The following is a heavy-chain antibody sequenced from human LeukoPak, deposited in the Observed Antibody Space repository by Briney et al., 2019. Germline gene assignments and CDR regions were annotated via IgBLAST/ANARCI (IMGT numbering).Heavy chain of an antibody. J-gene: IGHJ4*02. D-gene: IGHD1-26*01. V-gene: IGHV3-74*01. CDR3: VRDLGGRSGH. Sequence: GGSLRLSCAASGFTFSSNWMHWVRQAPGEGLVWVSRINEDGSTTNYADSVKGRSTIFRDNAKNTLYLQMNSLRAEDTAVYYCVRDLGGRSGHWGQGTLVTVSS. CDR1: GFTFSSNW. CDR2: INEDGSTT.